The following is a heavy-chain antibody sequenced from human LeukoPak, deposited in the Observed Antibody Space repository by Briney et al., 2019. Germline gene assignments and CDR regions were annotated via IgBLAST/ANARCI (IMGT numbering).Heavy chain of an antibody. CDR2: IYSGGTT. Sequence: GGSLRLSCAASGFTVSSNYMTWVRQAPGKGLEWVSVIYSGGTTYYADSVEGRFTISRDNSKNTLYPQMNSLRAGDTAVYYCTTDRFWGQGALLTVSS. V-gene: IGHV3-53*01. CDR3: TTDRF. J-gene: IGHJ4*02. CDR1: GFTVSSNY.